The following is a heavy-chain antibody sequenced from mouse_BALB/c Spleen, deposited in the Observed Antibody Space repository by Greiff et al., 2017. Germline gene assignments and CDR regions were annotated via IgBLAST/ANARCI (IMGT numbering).Heavy chain of an antibody. CDR2: IRLKSNNYAT. CDR3: TRIYDYEEAMDY. D-gene: IGHD2-4*01. V-gene: IGHV6-6*02. Sequence: DVQLQESGGGLVQPGGSMKLSCVASGFTFSNYWMNWVRQSPEKGLEWVAEIRLKSNNYATHYAESVKGRFTISRDDSKSSVYLQMNNLRAEDTGIYYCTRIYDYEEAMDYWGQGTSVTVSS. J-gene: IGHJ4*01. CDR1: GFTFSNYW.